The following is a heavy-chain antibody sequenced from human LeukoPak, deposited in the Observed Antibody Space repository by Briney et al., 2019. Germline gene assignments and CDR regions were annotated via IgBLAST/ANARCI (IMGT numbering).Heavy chain of an antibody. D-gene: IGHD2-2*01. Sequence: SETLSLTCAVYGGSFSGYYWSWIRQPPGKGLEWIGEINHSGSTNYNPSLKSRVTISVDTSKNQFSLKLSSVTAADTAVYYCARRPLDQLLNWFDPWGQGTLVTVSS. J-gene: IGHJ5*02. CDR3: ARRPLDQLLNWFDP. V-gene: IGHV4-34*01. CDR2: INHSGST. CDR1: GGSFSGYY.